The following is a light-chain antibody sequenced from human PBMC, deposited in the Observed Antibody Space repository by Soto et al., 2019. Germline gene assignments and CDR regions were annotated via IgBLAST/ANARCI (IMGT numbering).Light chain of an antibody. Sequence: DIQMTQSPSTLSASVGDRVTINCRASQSISTWLAWYQQKPGKAPKLLIYDASKLEPGVPSRLSGGGSGTEFTLTISSLQPDDFATYYCQQYSTYPLTFGGGTKVDIK. CDR2: DAS. CDR3: QQYSTYPLT. J-gene: IGKJ4*01. V-gene: IGKV1-5*01. CDR1: QSISTW.